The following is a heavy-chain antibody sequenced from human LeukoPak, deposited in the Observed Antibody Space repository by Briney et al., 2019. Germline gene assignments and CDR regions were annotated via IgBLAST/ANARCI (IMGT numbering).Heavy chain of an antibody. CDR2: IYPRDGGT. Sequence: ASVKVSCKASGYTFTSNYIHWVRQAPGQGLEWMGMIYPRDGGTSYAQKFQGRVTITADESTSTAYMELSSLRSEDTAVFYCAGSLKFITMIPHYWGQGTLVTVSS. J-gene: IGHJ4*02. D-gene: IGHD3-22*01. CDR3: AGSLKFITMIPHY. CDR1: GYTFTSNY. V-gene: IGHV1-46*01.